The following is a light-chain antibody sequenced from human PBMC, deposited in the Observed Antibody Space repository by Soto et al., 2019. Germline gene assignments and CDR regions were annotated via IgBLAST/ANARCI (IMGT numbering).Light chain of an antibody. CDR2: EVS. Sequence: QSVLTQPASVSGSPGQSITISCTGTSSDVGGYNYVSWSQQHPGKAPKLTIYEVSNRPSGVSNRFSGSKSGNTASLTISGLQAEDEADYYCSSYTTTNTYVFGTGTKVTVL. CDR3: SSYTTTNTYV. CDR1: SSDVGGYNY. J-gene: IGLJ1*01. V-gene: IGLV2-14*01.